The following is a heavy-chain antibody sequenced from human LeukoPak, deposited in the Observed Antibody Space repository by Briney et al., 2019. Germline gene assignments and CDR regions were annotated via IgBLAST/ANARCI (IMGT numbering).Heavy chain of an antibody. D-gene: IGHD1-26*01. CDR1: GFTFSSYW. CDR2: ISSNSAST. V-gene: IGHV3-48*01. CDR3: ARDTRSLIDY. J-gene: IGHJ4*02. Sequence: GGSLRLSCAASGFTFSSYWMHWVRQAPGKGLEWISYISSNSASTYYADSVKGRFTISRDNAKNSLYLHMNSLRADDTAVYYCARDTRSLIDYWGQGTLVTVSS.